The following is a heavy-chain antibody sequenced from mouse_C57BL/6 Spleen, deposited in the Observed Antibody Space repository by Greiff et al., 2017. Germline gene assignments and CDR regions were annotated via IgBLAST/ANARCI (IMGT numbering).Heavy chain of an antibody. CDR2: IDPNSGGT. Sequence: QVQLQQPGAELVKPGASVKLSCKASGYTFTSYCMHWVKQRPGRGLEWIGRIDPNSGGTKYNEKFKSKATLTVDKPSSTAYMQLRSLKSDDYEGYECARGGSSSDFDYWGQGTTLTVSS. CDR1: GYTFTSYC. D-gene: IGHD1-1*01. CDR3: ARGGSSSDFDY. V-gene: IGHV1-72*01. J-gene: IGHJ2*01.